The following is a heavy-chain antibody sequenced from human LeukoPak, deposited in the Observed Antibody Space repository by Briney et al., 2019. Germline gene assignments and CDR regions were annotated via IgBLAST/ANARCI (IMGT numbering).Heavy chain of an antibody. CDR1: SDSISSYC. D-gene: IGHD3-22*01. V-gene: IGHV4-4*07. CDR3: ARGDYYDRSGVAFGY. CDR2: IYVSGNT. Sequence: SETLSLTCNVSSDSISSYCWSWIRQPAGKGLEGIGRIYVSGNTNYSPSLRSRVSMSLDTSKNQFYLKLTSVTAADTAVYYCARGDYYDRSGVAFGYWGQGTLVTVSS. J-gene: IGHJ4*02.